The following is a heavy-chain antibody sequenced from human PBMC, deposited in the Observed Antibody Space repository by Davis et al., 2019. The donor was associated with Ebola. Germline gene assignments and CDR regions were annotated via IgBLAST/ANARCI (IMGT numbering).Heavy chain of an antibody. V-gene: IGHV3-30*03. Sequence: GESLKISCAASGFPFTTYIMNWVRQAPGKGLEWVAVISYDGSNKYYADSVKGRFTISRDNSKNTPYLQMNSLRAEDTAVYYCARVRLVTNWFDPWGQGTLVTVSS. CDR3: ARVRLVTNWFDP. J-gene: IGHJ5*02. CDR2: ISYDGSNK. D-gene: IGHD3-9*01. CDR1: GFPFTTYI.